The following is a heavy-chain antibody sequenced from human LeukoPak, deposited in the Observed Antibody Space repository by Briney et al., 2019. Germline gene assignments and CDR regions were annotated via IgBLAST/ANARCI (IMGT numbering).Heavy chain of an antibody. CDR2: MSYDGSNK. CDR1: GFTFSYYT. D-gene: IGHD3-22*01. V-gene: IGHV3-30-3*01. Sequence: PGGSLRLSCAASGFTFSYYTMHWVRQAPGKGLEWVAVMSYDGSNKYYADSVKGRFTISRDNSKNTLYLQMNSLRAEDTAVYYCARVLNYYDSSGYYFSYWGQGTLVTVSS. J-gene: IGHJ4*02. CDR3: ARVLNYYDSSGYYFSY.